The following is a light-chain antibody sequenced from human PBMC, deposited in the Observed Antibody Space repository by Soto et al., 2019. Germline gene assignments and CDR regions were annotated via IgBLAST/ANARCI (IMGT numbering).Light chain of an antibody. Sequence: EIVMTQSPATLSVSPGERATLSCRASQSVSSNLAWYQQKPGQAPRLLIYGASTRATGIPARFSGSGSGTESTPTISRLQSEDFAVYYCPQYNNRPPFTFGPGTKVDIK. J-gene: IGKJ3*01. CDR1: QSVSSN. CDR3: PQYNNRPPFT. CDR2: GAS. V-gene: IGKV3-15*01.